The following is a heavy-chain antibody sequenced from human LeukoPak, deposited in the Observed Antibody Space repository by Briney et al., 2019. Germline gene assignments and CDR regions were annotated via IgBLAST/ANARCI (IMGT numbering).Heavy chain of an antibody. D-gene: IGHD2-15*01. V-gene: IGHV1-2*02. J-gene: IGHJ4*02. CDR3: ASRPDQHLLYYFDY. CDR2: INPSSGGT. CDR1: GYTFTGYY. Sequence: ASLKVSCKASGYTFTGYYIQWVRQAPGQGLEWMGWINPSSGGTKYAQKFQGRVTMTSDASISTAYMELSSLRSDDTAVYYCASRPDQHLLYYFDYWGQGALVTVSS.